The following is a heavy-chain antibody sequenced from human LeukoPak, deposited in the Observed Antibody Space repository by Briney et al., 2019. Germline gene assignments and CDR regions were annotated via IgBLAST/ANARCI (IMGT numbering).Heavy chain of an antibody. J-gene: IGHJ4*02. D-gene: IGHD1-26*01. CDR1: GFTFSTYW. Sequence: LPGGSLRLSCAASGFTFSTYWMSWVRQAPGKGLEWVANIKQDGGEKYYVDSVKGRFTISRGNAKNSLYLEMNSLRAEDTAVYYCAKVEWELHECYFDYWGQGTLVTVSS. V-gene: IGHV3-7*03. CDR2: IKQDGGEK. CDR3: AKVEWELHECYFDY.